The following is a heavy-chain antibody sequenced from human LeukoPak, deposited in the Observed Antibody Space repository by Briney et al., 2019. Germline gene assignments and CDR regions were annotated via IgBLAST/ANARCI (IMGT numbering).Heavy chain of an antibody. CDR3: ARDLDWGAFDA. CDR2: IIQDGSEK. J-gene: IGHJ5*02. Sequence: PGGSLRLSCAASGFTFSRYWMSWVRQAPGKGLEWVANIIQDGSEKYYVDSVKGRFTISRDNAKNSLYLQMNSLRAEDTALYYCARDLDWGAFDAWGQGTLVTVSS. CDR1: GFTFSRYW. D-gene: IGHD3-9*01. V-gene: IGHV3-7*03.